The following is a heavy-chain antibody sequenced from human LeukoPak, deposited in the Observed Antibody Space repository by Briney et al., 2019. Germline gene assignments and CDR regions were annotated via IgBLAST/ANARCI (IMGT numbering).Heavy chain of an antibody. J-gene: IGHJ2*01. CDR2: IYSGGST. CDR1: GFTFSSYV. D-gene: IGHD5/OR15-5a*01. Sequence: PGGSLRLSCAASGFTFSSYVMSWVRQAPGKGLEWVSLIYSGGSTYYADSVKGRFIISRDNSKNTLYLQMNSLRAEDTAVYYCARGPVSTWYFDLWGRGTLVTVSS. V-gene: IGHV3-53*01. CDR3: ARGPVSTWYFDL.